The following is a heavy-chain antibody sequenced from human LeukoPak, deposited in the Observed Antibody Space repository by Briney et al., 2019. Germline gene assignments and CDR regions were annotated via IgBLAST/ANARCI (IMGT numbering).Heavy chain of an antibody. V-gene: IGHV1-2*02. CDR1: GYTFTGYY. CDR3: ARDYTSSGWLDC. J-gene: IGHJ4*02. Sequence: ASVKVSCKASGYTFTGYYMHWVRQAPGQGLEWMGWINPNSGGTNYAQKFQGRVTMTRDTSISTAYMELSRLRSDDTAVYYCARDYTSSGWLDCWGQGTLVTVSS. CDR2: INPNSGGT. D-gene: IGHD6-19*01.